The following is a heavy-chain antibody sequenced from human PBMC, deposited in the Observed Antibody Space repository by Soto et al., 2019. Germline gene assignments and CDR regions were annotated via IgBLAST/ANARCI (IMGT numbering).Heavy chain of an antibody. V-gene: IGHV3-74*01. J-gene: IGHJ4*02. CDR2: IYNDGTYS. Sequence: PGGSLRLSCAASGFIFKMYWMHWVRQSPGKGLVWISRIYNDGTYSDSADSVRGRFTISRDNVNDTLCLQMNNLRAEDSGLYYCTRGPRPISTGTGAYWGQGTQVTVSS. D-gene: IGHD3-10*01. CDR3: TRGPRPISTGTGAY. CDR1: GFIFKMYW.